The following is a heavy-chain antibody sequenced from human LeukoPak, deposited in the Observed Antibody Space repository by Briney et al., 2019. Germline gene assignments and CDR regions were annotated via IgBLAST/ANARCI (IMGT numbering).Heavy chain of an antibody. Sequence: GRSLRLSCAASGFTFSSYAMSWVRQAPGKGLEWVSAISGSGGSTYYADSVKGRFTISRDNSKNTLYLQMNSLRAEDTAVYYCAKDLAVMVRSWFDPWGQGTLVTVSS. V-gene: IGHV3-23*01. CDR3: AKDLAVMVRSWFDP. D-gene: IGHD3-10*01. CDR1: GFTFSSYA. J-gene: IGHJ5*02. CDR2: ISGSGGST.